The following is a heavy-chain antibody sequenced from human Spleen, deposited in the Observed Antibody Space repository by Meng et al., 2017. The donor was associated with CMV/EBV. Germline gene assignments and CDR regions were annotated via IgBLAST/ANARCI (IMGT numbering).Heavy chain of an antibody. V-gene: IGHV1-2*02. Sequence: GAEGKKPGAPVKVPCKASGYTLTGYYMHWVRQAPGQGLEWMGWINPNSGGTNYAQKFQGRVTMTRDTSISTAYMELSRLRSDDTAVYYCARGTGYCSSTSCYRSWFDPWGQGTLVTVSS. CDR2: INPNSGGT. D-gene: IGHD2-2*01. CDR1: GYTLTGYY. CDR3: ARGTGYCSSTSCYRSWFDP. J-gene: IGHJ5*02.